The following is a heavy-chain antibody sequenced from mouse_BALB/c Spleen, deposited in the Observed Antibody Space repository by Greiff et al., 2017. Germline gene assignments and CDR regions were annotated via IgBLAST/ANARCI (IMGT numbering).Heavy chain of an antibody. CDR3: ARPSDDGTVDY. Sequence: EVQVVESGGGLVQPGGSLKLSCAASGFTFTSYGMHWVRQAPEKGLEWVAYISRGSSTTYYADTVKGRFTISRDNAKNTLFLQMTSLRSEDTAMYYCARPSDDGTVDYWGQGTSVTVSA. D-gene: IGHD2-3*01. J-gene: IGHJ4*01. CDR2: ISRGSSTT. V-gene: IGHV5-17*02. CDR1: GFTFTSYG.